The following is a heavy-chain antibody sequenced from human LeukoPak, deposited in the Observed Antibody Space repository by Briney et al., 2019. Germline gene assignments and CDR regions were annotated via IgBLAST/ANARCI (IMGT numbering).Heavy chain of an antibody. CDR1: GYTFAGYY. V-gene: IGHV1-2*06. D-gene: IGHD6-13*01. CDR3: ARDFYSSGWSTGD. CDR2: INPNSGGT. J-gene: IGHJ4*02. Sequence: ASVKVSCKASGYTFAGYYMHWVRQAPGQGLEWMGRINPNSGGTNYAQKFQGRVTMTRDTSISTAYMELSRLRSDDTAVYYCARDFYSSGWSTGDWGQGTLVTVYS.